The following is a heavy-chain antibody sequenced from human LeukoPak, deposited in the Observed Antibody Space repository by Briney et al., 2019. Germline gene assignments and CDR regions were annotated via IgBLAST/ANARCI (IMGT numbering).Heavy chain of an antibody. V-gene: IGHV4-39*01. CDR2: IYYSGST. CDR1: GGSISSSSYY. Sequence: KASETLSLTCTVSGGSISSSSYYWGWIRQPPGKGLEWIGSIYYSGSTYYNPSLKSRVTISVDTSKNQFSLKLSSVTAADTAVYYCAIIPYYYGSGSYSPGPYYFDYWGQGTLVTVSS. D-gene: IGHD3-10*01. J-gene: IGHJ4*02. CDR3: AIIPYYYGSGSYSPGPYYFDY.